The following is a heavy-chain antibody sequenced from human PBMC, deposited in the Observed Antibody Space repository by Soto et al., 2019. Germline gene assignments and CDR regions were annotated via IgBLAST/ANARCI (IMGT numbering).Heavy chain of an antibody. CDR2: ISAYNGNT. V-gene: IGHV1-18*01. CDR1: GYTFTSYG. Sequence: ASVKVSCKASGYTFTSYGISWVRQAPGQGLEWMGWISAYNGNTNYAQKLQGRVTMTTDTSTSTAYMELRSLRSDDTAVYYCARDTRITIFGVVDPYGMAVWGQGTTVTVSS. CDR3: ARDTRITIFGVVDPYGMAV. D-gene: IGHD3-3*01. J-gene: IGHJ6*02.